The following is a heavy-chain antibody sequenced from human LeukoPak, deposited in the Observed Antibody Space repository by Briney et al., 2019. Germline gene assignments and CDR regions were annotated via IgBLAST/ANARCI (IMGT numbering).Heavy chain of an antibody. CDR3: ARVGGYCSGGSCFHDDY. Sequence: GGSLRLSCAASGFTFSSYSMNWVRQAPGEGLEWVSSISSSSSYIYYADSVKGRFTISRDNAKNSLYLQMNSLRAEDTAVYYCARVGGYCSGGSCFHDDYWGQGTLVTVSS. J-gene: IGHJ4*02. D-gene: IGHD2-15*01. V-gene: IGHV3-21*01. CDR2: ISSSSSYI. CDR1: GFTFSSYS.